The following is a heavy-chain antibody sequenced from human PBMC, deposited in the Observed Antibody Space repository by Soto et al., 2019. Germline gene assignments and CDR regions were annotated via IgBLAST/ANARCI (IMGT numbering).Heavy chain of an antibody. V-gene: IGHV3-30-3*01. CDR1: GFTFGSYA. D-gene: IGHD3-3*01. CDR2: ISYDGSNK. CDR3: ARDKRDLRFLEWSYYFDY. J-gene: IGHJ4*02. Sequence: VQLVESGGGVVQPGRSLRLSCAASGFTFGSYAMHWVRQAPGKGLEWVAVISYDGSNKYYADSVKGRFTISRDNSKNTLYLQLNSLRAEDTAVYYCARDKRDLRFLEWSYYFDYWGQGTLVTVSS.